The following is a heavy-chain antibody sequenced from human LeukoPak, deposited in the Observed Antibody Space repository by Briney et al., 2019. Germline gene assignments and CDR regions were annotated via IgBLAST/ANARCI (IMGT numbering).Heavy chain of an antibody. V-gene: IGHV3-7*01. CDR2: IKQDGSEK. J-gene: IGHJ4*02. CDR1: GFTFSSYW. CDR3: ARRKRDGYSGSYYDWDFDY. Sequence: GGSLRLSCAASGFTFSSYWMSWVRQAPGKGLEWVANIKQDGSEKYYVDSVKGRFTISRDNAKNSLYLQMNSLRAEDTAVYYCARRKRDGYSGSYYDWDFDYWGQGTLVTVSS. D-gene: IGHD1-26*01.